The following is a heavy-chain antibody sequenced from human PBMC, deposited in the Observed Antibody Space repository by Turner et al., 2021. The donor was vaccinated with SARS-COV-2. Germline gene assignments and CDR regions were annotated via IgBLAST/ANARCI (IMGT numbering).Heavy chain of an antibody. CDR2: TPYDGSDQ. CDR3: ARVGSSWYGEIDY. Sequence: QVQLVESGGGVVQPGKSLRLACAASGFNFRSYAMHWVRQAPGRGLEWVAVTPYDGSDQYYRDSVKGRFTISRDNSQNTLYLQMNSLRPEDTAVYYCARVGSSWYGEIDYWGQGTLVTVSS. J-gene: IGHJ4*02. V-gene: IGHV3-30-3*01. CDR1: GFNFRSYA. D-gene: IGHD3-10*01.